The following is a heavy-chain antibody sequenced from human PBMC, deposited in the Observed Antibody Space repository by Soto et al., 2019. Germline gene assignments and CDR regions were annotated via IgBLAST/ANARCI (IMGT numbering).Heavy chain of an antibody. J-gene: IGHJ5*02. CDR1: GGTFGSDA. Sequence: EEENTPASVKVSCKASGGTFGSDAITWVRQAPGQGLEWVGRIIPIFGTTNYAQNLQGRVTISADKSTLTSYMELHSLTSDDTALYYCARDRTDSGYYTNWLDPWGQGTQVTVSS. V-gene: IGHV1-69*06. CDR2: IIPIFGTT. CDR3: ARDRTDSGYYTNWLDP. D-gene: IGHD3-22*01.